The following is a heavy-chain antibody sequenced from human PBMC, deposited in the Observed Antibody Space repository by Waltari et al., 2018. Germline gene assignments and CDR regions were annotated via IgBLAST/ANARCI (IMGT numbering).Heavy chain of an antibody. Sequence: VQLQESGPGLVKPSETLSLTCAVSGYSISSGYYWGWIRQPPGKGLEWVSSISSSSSYIYYADSVKGRFTISRDNAKNSLYLQMNSLRAEDTAVYYCARGYCSSTSCPYYYYMDVWGKGTTVTISS. J-gene: IGHJ6*03. CDR2: ISSSSSYI. D-gene: IGHD2-2*01. V-gene: IGHV3-21*01. CDR3: ARGYCSSTSCPYYYYMDV. CDR1: GYSISSGYY.